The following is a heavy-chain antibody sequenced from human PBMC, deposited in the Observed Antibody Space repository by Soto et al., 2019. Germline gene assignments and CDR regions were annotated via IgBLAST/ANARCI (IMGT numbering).Heavy chain of an antibody. Sequence: EVQLAESGGGLVQPGGSLRLSCEASGFTFSSYWMNWARQAPGKGLEWVAIIKKDGSEKYYVDSVKGRFTISRDNAKNSLYLQMNDLRAEDTAVYYCAGGSGWVIDYWGRGTLVTVSS. J-gene: IGHJ4*02. D-gene: IGHD6-19*01. CDR2: IKKDGSEK. CDR1: GFTFSSYW. V-gene: IGHV3-7*03. CDR3: AGGSGWVIDY.